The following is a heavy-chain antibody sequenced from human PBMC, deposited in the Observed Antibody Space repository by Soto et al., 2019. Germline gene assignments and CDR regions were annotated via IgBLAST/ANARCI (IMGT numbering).Heavy chain of an antibody. CDR3: AKDKRERDDSTRSAPYSASSWYFDL. V-gene: IGHV3-9*01. J-gene: IGHJ2*01. D-gene: IGHD3-22*01. CDR2: ISWNSGSI. CDR1: GFTFDDYA. Sequence: EVQLVESGGGLVQPGRSLRLSCAASGFTFDDYAMHWVRQAPGKGLEWVSGISWNSGSIGYADSVKGRFTISRDNAKNALYLEMNSLSAEDTALYYCAKDKRERDDSTRSAPYSASSWYFDLWGRGTLVTVSS.